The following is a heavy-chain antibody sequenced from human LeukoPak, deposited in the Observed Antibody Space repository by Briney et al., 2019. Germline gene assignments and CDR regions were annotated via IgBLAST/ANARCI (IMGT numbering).Heavy chain of an antibody. D-gene: IGHD3-3*01. Sequence: LEWVSAISGCGGSTYYAASVKGRFNISRDNSKNTLYLQMTSLRAEDTAVYYCAKFTRGLDYWGQGTLVTVSS. J-gene: IGHJ4*02. CDR3: AKFTRGLDY. V-gene: IGHV3-23*01. CDR2: ISGCGGST.